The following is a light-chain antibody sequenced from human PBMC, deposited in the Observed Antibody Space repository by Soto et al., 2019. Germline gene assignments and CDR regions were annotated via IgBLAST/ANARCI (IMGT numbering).Light chain of an antibody. J-gene: IGKJ2*01. CDR1: QSVSSY. Sequence: EIVLTQSPATLSLSPGERATLSCRASQSVSSYLAWYQQKPGQAPRLLLYDASNRATGIQARFSGSGSGTDFPPTISSLEPEDFAVYYCQQRSNWPPYTFGQGTKLEIK. CDR2: DAS. V-gene: IGKV3-11*01. CDR3: QQRSNWPPYT.